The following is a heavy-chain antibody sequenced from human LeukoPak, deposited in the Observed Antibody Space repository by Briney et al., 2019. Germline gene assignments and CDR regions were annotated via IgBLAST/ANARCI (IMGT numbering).Heavy chain of an antibody. CDR3: TRGGIVVVVAATLGEIDY. D-gene: IGHD2-15*01. J-gene: IGHJ4*02. CDR2: IIRREYGVTT. Sequence: GRSLTLLCTASVYTFGVCAVIWVRHAPGRGREWGGYIIRREYGVTTKYAASVKGRLPISRDDSKSIANLQMNSLKTEDTAVYYCTRGGIVVVVAATLGEIDYWGQGTLVTVSS. CDR1: VYTFGVCA. V-gene: IGHV3-49*04.